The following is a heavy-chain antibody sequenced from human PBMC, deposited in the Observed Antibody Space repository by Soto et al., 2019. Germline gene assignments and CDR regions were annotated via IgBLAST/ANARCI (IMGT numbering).Heavy chain of an antibody. CDR1: GGSISSDDYY. J-gene: IGHJ3*02. Sequence: QVQLQESGPGLVKPSQTLSLTCTVSGGSISSDDYYWSWIRQPPGRGLEWIGYIYYSGSTYYNPSLKSRVTITVDTSKNQSSLKLSSVTAADTAVYYCARVSWYSSSLARPDAFDIWGQGTMVTVS. CDR3: ARVSWYSSSLARPDAFDI. CDR2: IYYSGST. V-gene: IGHV4-30-4*01. D-gene: IGHD6-6*01.